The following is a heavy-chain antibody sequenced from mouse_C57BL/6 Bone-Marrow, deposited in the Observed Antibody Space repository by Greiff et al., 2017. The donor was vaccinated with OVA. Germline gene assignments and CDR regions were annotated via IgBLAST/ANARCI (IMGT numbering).Heavy chain of an antibody. V-gene: IGHV1-69*01. CDR1: GYTFTSYW. CDR2: IDPSDSYT. J-gene: IGHJ2*01. D-gene: IGHD1-1*01. CDR3: ARDRYYRLFDY. Sequence: VQLQQSGAELVMPGASVKLSCKASGYTFTSYWMHWVKQRPGQGLEWIGEIDPSDSYTNYNQKFKGKSTLTVDKSSSTAYMQLSSLTSEDSAVYYCARDRYYRLFDYWGQGTTLTVSS.